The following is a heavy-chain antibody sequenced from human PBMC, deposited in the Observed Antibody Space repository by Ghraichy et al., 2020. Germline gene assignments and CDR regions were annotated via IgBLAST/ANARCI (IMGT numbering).Heavy chain of an antibody. Sequence: ESLNISCAVYGGSFSGYYWSWIRQPPGKGLEWIGEVNHSGSTNYNPSLKSRVTISVDTSKNQFSLKLSSVTAADTAVYYCARGPLNYGDYVLTGAFDIWGQGTMVTVSS. V-gene: IGHV4-34*01. CDR3: ARGPLNYGDYVLTGAFDI. D-gene: IGHD4-17*01. CDR2: VNHSGST. CDR1: GGSFSGYY. J-gene: IGHJ3*02.